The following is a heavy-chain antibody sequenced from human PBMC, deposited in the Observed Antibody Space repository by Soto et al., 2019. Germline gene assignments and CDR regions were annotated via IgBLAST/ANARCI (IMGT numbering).Heavy chain of an antibody. CDR3: ARVAVAGTRFDY. V-gene: IGHV4-4*02. D-gene: IGHD6-19*01. CDR2: IYHSGST. Sequence: QVQLQESGPGLVKPSGTLSLTCAVSGGSISSSNWWSWVRQPPGKGLEWIGEIYHSGSTNYNPTLKRRVTLSVDKSKNQFSLKLSSVTAADTAVYYCARVAVAGTRFDYWGQGTLVTVSS. CDR1: GGSISSSNW. J-gene: IGHJ4*02.